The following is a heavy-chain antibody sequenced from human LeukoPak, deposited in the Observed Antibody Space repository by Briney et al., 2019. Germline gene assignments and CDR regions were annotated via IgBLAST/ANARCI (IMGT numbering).Heavy chain of an antibody. D-gene: IGHD6-19*01. CDR3: ARVGSGWSLGFDY. J-gene: IGHJ4*02. V-gene: IGHV1-69*06. CDR2: IIPIFGTA. Sequence: SVKVSCKASGGTFSSYAISWVRQAPGQGLEWMGGIIPIFGTANYAQKFQGRVTITADKSTSTAYVELSSLRSEDTAVYYCARVGSGWSLGFDYWGQGTLVTVSS. CDR1: GGTFSSYA.